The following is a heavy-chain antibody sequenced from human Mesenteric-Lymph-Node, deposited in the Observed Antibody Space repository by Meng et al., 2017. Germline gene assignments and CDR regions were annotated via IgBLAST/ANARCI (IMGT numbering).Heavy chain of an antibody. D-gene: IGHD6-19*01. CDR2: ISGSGGST. Sequence: GESLKISCAASGFIFSSYAMSWVRQAPGKGLEWVSAISGSGGSTYYADSVKGRFTISKDNSKNTLYLQMNSLRAEDTAVYYSAKIAVAGNDAFDIWGQGTMVTVSS. CDR3: AKIAVAGNDAFDI. J-gene: IGHJ3*02. CDR1: GFIFSSYA. V-gene: IGHV3-23*01.